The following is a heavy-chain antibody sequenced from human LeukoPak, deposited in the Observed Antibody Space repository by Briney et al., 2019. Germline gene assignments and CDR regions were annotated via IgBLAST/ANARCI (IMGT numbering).Heavy chain of an antibody. CDR3: ARGSYYSEVGWFDP. Sequence: SETLSLTCAVSGGSISSSSYYWSWLRQPAGKGLEWIGRIYSSGSTNYNPSLKSRVTMSVDMSKNHFSLKLSSVTAADTAVYYCARGSYYSEVGWFDPWGQGTLVTVSS. CDR1: GGSISSSSYY. V-gene: IGHV4-61*02. J-gene: IGHJ5*02. CDR2: IYSSGST. D-gene: IGHD2-21*01.